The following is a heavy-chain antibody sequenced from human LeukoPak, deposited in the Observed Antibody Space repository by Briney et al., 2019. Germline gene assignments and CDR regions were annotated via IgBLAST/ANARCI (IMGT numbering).Heavy chain of an antibody. J-gene: IGHJ3*02. D-gene: IGHD3-10*01. CDR2: IFYSGST. Sequence: MPGGSLRLSCAASGFTFSRYSMNWVRQPPGKGLEWIGNIFYSGSTYYSPSLKSRVTISLDTSRNQFSLKLNSVTAADTAVYYCAKSNGYGLVDIWGQGTMVTVSS. V-gene: IGHV4-59*12. CDR1: GFTFSRYS. CDR3: AKSNGYGLVDI.